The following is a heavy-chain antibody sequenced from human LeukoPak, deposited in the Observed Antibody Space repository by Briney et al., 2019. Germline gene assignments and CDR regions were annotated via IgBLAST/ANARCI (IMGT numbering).Heavy chain of an antibody. D-gene: IGHD3-22*01. J-gene: IGHJ4*02. CDR1: GFTFSSYS. CDR3: ARDSSSGYYCDY. V-gene: IGHV3-21*01. CDR2: ISSSSSYI. Sequence: GGSLRLSCAASGFTFSSYSMNWVRQAPGKGLEWVSSISSSSSYIYYADSVEGRFTISRDNAKNSLYLQMNSLRAEDTAVYYCARDSSSGYYCDYWGQGTLVTVSS.